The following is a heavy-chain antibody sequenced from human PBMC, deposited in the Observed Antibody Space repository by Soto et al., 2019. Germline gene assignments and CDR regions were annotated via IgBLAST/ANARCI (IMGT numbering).Heavy chain of an antibody. V-gene: IGHV3-66*01. CDR2: IQSGGPT. Sequence: GGSLRLSCAASGFTVSSKYMSWVRQAPGKGLEWVSLIQSGGPTYYADSVKGRFTISRDTSENTVHLQMDSLRAEDTAVYYCARDDVLCDGGRCYGVPLDGWGKGTTVTVAS. J-gene: IGHJ6*04. CDR3: ARDDVLCDGGRCYGVPLDG. CDR1: GFTVSSKY. D-gene: IGHD2-15*01.